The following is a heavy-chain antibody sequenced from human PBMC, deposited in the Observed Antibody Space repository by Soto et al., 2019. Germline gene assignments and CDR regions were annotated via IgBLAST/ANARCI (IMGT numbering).Heavy chain of an antibody. D-gene: IGHD6-13*01. CDR2: ISPGDSDT. CDR3: AIGYSSSWTQYYYFYGMGV. CDR1: GNSFTSYW. J-gene: IGHJ6*02. Sequence: GEFLKISCKGSGNSFTSYWHGWVRQMPGKGLEWMGIISPGDSDTRYSTFFQGQVTISADKSISTAYLQWSSLKASDTAMYYCAIGYSSSWTQYYYFYGMGVWSQGTTVTVSS. V-gene: IGHV5-51*01.